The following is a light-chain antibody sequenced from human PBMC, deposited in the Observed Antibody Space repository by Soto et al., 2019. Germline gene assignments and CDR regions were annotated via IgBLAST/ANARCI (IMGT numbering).Light chain of an antibody. J-gene: IGKJ1*01. V-gene: IGKV1-39*01. Sequence: DIQMTQSPSSLSASVGDRVTITCRASQSISSHLNWYQQKPGKAPKLLIYAASSLQSGVPSRFSGSGSGTDFTLTISSLQPEDFAIYYCQQSYSIPWTFGQGTKVEIK. CDR3: QQSYSIPWT. CDR1: QSISSH. CDR2: AAS.